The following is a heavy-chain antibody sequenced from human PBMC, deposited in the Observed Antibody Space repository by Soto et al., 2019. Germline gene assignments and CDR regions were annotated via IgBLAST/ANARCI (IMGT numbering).Heavy chain of an antibody. CDR3: ARGDREDILVVVGARPGEYGIDI. CDR1: GFTSRNYA. V-gene: IGHV3-30-3*01. D-gene: IGHD2-15*01. CDR2: IAYDGSNA. J-gene: IGHJ6*02. Sequence: QSGGSLRLSCAASGFTSRNYAMHWVRQAPRHGLEHLLFIAYDGSNAFYRDSVKGRFTISRDNSKNTLYLHMNSLRSEDTGVYYCARGDREDILVVVGARPGEYGIDIWGQGTTVTVSS.